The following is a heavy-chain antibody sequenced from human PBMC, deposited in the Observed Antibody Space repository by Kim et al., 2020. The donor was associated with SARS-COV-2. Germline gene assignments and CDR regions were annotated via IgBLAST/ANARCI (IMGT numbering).Heavy chain of an antibody. CDR1: GASIASYY. V-gene: IGHV4-59*08. CDR3: ARQGSSSWYGLDYYFDY. J-gene: IGHJ4*02. CDR2: IHYSGNT. D-gene: IGHD6-13*01. Sequence: SETLSPTCTVSGASIASYYWSWIRQPPGKGLEWIGYIHYSGNTNQNPSLKSRLTISIDASRNQFSLALSSVTAADTAVYYCARQGSSSWYGLDYYFDYWGQGSLVTVSS.